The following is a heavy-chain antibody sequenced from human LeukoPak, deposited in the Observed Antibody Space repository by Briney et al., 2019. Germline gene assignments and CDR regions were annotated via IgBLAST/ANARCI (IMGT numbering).Heavy chain of an antibody. CDR2: INPNSGGT. Sequence: ASVKASCKASGNTFTGYYMHWVRQAPGQGLEWMGWINPNSGGTNYAQKFQGRATMTRDTSISSAYMELSRLRSDDTAVYYCARRPQYCRGGACYDWGQGTLVTVSS. J-gene: IGHJ4*02. CDR3: ARRPQYCRGGACYD. D-gene: IGHD2-15*01. CDR1: GNTFTGYY. V-gene: IGHV1-2*02.